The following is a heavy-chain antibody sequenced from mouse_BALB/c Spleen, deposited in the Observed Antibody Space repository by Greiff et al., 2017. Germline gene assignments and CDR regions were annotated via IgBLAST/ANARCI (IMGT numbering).Heavy chain of an antibody. J-gene: IGHJ3*01. CDR3: ARSYGSSLWFAY. V-gene: IGHV1S137*01. CDR1: GYTFTDYA. CDR2: ISTYYGDA. D-gene: IGHD1-1*01. Sequence: QVQLKQSGAELVRPGVSVKISCKGSGYTFTDYAMHWVKQSHAKSLEWIGVISTYYGDASYNQKFKGKATMTVDKSSSTAYMELARLTSEDSAIYYCARSYGSSLWFAYWGQGTLVTVSA.